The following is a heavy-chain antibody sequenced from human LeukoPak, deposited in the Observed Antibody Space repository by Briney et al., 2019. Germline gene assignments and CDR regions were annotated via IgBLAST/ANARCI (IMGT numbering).Heavy chain of an antibody. V-gene: IGHV3-9*01. J-gene: IGHJ4*02. CDR1: GFTFDDYA. CDR2: ISWNSGSI. Sequence: PGRSLRLSCGASGFTFDDYAMHWVRQAPGKGLEWVSGISWNSGSIGYADSVKGRFTISRDNAKNSLYLQMNSLRAEDTALYYCAKADGSNYFDYWGQGTLVTVSS. D-gene: IGHD4-11*01. CDR3: AKADGSNYFDY.